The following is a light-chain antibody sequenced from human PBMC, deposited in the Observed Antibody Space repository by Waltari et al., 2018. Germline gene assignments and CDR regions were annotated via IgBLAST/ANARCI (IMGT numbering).Light chain of an antibody. CDR1: QSLVHSDGNTY. V-gene: IGKV2-30*02. CDR2: KVS. CDR3: MQGTHWPPIT. J-gene: IGKJ5*01. Sequence: DVVMTQSPLSLPVTLGQPASISCRSSQSLVHSDGNTYLNWLVQRPGQSPRRLIYKVSRRDAGVPDRFSSSGSGTDFTLKISAVEAEDVGIYYCMQGTHWPPITFGQGTRLEIK.